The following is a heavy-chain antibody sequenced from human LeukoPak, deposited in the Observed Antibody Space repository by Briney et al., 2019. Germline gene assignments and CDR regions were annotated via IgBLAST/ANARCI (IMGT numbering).Heavy chain of an antibody. D-gene: IGHD3-3*01. Sequence: GASVKVSCKASGYTFTSYDINWMRQTTGQGLEWMGWMNPNSGNTGYAQKFQGRVTMTRNTSISTAYMELSSLRSEDTAVYYCARDTIFGAWYFDLWGRGTLVTVSS. CDR2: MNPNSGNT. CDR1: GYTFTSYD. CDR3: ARDTIFGAWYFDL. J-gene: IGHJ2*01. V-gene: IGHV1-8*01.